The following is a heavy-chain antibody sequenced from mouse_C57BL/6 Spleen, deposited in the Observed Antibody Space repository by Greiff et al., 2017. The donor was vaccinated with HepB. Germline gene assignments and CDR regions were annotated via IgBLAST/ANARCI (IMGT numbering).Heavy chain of an antibody. D-gene: IGHD2-5*01. CDR3: AGYSNYFAY. CDR2: INPNNGGT. J-gene: IGHJ3*01. V-gene: IGHV1-26*01. Sequence: EVQLQQSGPELVKPGASVKISCKASGYTFTDYYMNWVKQSHGKSLEWIGDINPNNGGTSYNQKFKGKATLTVDKSSSTAYMELRSLTSEDSAVYYCAGYSNYFAYWGQGTLVTVSA. CDR1: GYTFTDYY.